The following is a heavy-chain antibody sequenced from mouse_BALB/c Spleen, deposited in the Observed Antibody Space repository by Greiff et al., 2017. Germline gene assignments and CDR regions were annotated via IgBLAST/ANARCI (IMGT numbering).Heavy chain of an antibody. CDR3: ARYGNYIMDY. V-gene: IGHV1S81*02. CDR2: INPSNGRT. J-gene: IGHJ4*01. Sequence: QVQLQQPGAELVKPGASVKLSCKASGYTFTSYWMHWVKQRPGQGLEWIGEINPSNGRTNYNEKFKSKATLTVDKSSSTAYMQLISLTSEDSAVYYCARYGNYIMDYWGQGTSVTVSS. D-gene: IGHD2-1*01. CDR1: GYTFTSYW.